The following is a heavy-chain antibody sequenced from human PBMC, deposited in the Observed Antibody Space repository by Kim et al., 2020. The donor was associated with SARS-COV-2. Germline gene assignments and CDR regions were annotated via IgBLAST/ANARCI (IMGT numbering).Heavy chain of an antibody. CDR1: GFTFGDYA. V-gene: IGHV3-49*03. CDR3: TRGEVSGGFHDGWFDP. Sequence: GGSLRLSCSTSGFTFGDYAINWFRQAPGKGLEWVAFIRSKAHGGTTEYAASVKGRFTISRDDSKNIAYLQMNSLRTEDTAVYYCTRGEVSGGFHDGWFDPWGQGTLVTVSS. D-gene: IGHD5-12*01. CDR2: IRSKAHGGTT. J-gene: IGHJ5*02.